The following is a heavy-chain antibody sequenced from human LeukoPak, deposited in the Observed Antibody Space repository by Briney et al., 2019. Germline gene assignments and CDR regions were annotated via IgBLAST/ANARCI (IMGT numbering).Heavy chain of an antibody. CDR3: ARDTGGGTVDCTSSSCYIDY. D-gene: IGHD2-2*02. V-gene: IGHV1-18*04. CDR1: GYTFNTYG. CDR2: VSAYNGNT. J-gene: IGHJ4*02. Sequence: GASVKVSCKASGYTFNTYGITWVRQAPGQGLEWMGWVSAYNGNTNYAQKLQGRVTMTTDTSTSTAYMELRSLRSDDTAVYYCARDTGGGTVDCTSSSCYIDYWGQGTLVTVSS.